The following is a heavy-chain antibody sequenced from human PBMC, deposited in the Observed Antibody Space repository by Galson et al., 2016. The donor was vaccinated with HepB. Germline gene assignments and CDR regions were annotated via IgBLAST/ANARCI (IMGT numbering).Heavy chain of an antibody. CDR2: ISSDGNTT. V-gene: IGHV3-74*01. CDR3: AKEGPFSWNDY. CDR1: GFTFSDYY. Sequence: SLRLSCAAPGFTFSDYYMHWVRQGSGRGLMWVSRISSDGNTTTYADSVKGRFTISRDNAKNSLFLQMNSLRSEDTAIYYCAKEGPFSWNDYWGQGTLVTVSS. D-gene: IGHD6-13*01. J-gene: IGHJ4*02.